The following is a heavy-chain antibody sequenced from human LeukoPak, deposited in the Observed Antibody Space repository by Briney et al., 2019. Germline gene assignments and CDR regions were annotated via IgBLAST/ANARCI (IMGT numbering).Heavy chain of an antibody. D-gene: IGHD2-2*02. CDR1: GGSFSGYY. V-gene: IGHV4-34*01. CDR2: INHSGST. CDR3: ARQIVVVPAAIWGNYYYYYMGV. J-gene: IGHJ6*03. Sequence: SETLSLTCAVYGGSFSGYYWSWIRQPPGKGLEWIGEINHSGSTNYNPSLKSRVTISVDTSKNQFSLKLSSVTAADTAVYYCARQIVVVPAAIWGNYYYYYMGVWGKGTTVTVSS.